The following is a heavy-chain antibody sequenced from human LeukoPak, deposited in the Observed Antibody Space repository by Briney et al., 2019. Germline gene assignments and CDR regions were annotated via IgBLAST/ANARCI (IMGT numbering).Heavy chain of an antibody. CDR1: AFTFSAYG. V-gene: IGHV3-30*02. Sequence: GGSLRLSCAASAFTFSAYGMHWVRQTPGKGLEWVAFIRFDGVDKYYADSVKGRFTISRDNSKNTLYLQMNSLRAEDTAVYYCAKDDNYIRFLSWGQGTLVTVSS. CDR3: AKDDNYIRFLS. J-gene: IGHJ5*02. D-gene: IGHD3-16*01. CDR2: IRFDGVDK.